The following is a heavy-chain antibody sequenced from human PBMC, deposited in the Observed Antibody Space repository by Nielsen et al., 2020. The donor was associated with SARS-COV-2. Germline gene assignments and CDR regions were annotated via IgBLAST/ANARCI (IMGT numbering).Heavy chain of an antibody. Sequence: GESLKISCAASGFNFSAYAMHWIRQDPGKGLEWVSSIGTTGDKTFYADSVKGRFTISRDNSKNTLYLQLNSMRAEDTAVFYCAKISGSQRHYFDFWGQGALVTVSS. CDR3: AKISGSQRHYFDF. D-gene: IGHD1-26*01. V-gene: IGHV3-23*01. J-gene: IGHJ4*02. CDR2: IGTTGDKT. CDR1: GFNFSAYA.